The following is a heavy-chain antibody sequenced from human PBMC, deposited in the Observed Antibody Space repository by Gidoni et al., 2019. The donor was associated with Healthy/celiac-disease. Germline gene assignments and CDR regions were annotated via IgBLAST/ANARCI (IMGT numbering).Heavy chain of an antibody. D-gene: IGHD3-22*01. CDR2: ISGSGGST. J-gene: IGHJ4*02. Sequence: EVQLLESGGGLVQPGGSLRLSCAASGVTFSSYAMSWVRQAPGKGLEWVSAISGSGGSTYYADSVKGRFTISRDNSKNTLYLQMNSLRAEDTAVYYCAKDRGRVASSGYYHDYWGQGTLVTVSS. CDR3: AKDRGRVASSGYYHDY. CDR1: GVTFSSYA. V-gene: IGHV3-23*01.